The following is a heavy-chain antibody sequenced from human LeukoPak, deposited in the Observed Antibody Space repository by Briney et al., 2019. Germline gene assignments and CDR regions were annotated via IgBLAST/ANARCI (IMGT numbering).Heavy chain of an antibody. D-gene: IGHD3-16*01. CDR3: ARRRGSPVIGQDYGMDV. CDR2: INPSGGST. V-gene: IGHV1-46*01. Sequence: ASVKVSCKASGYTFTSYYMHWVRQAPGQGLEWMGIINPSGGSTSYAQKFQGRVTMTRDTSTSTVYMELSSLRSEDTAVYYCARRRGSPVIGQDYGMDVWGQGTTVTVSS. CDR1: GYTFTSYY. J-gene: IGHJ6*02.